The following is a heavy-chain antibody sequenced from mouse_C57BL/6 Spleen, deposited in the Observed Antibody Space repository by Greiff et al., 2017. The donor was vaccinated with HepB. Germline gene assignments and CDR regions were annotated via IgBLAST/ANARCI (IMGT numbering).Heavy chain of an antibody. CDR1: GFTFSDYG. D-gene: IGHD6-2*01. CDR3: ARAASGRAMDY. J-gene: IGHJ4*01. V-gene: IGHV5-17*01. CDR2: ISSGSSTI. Sequence: EVQVVESGGGLVKPGGSLKLSCAASGFTFSDYGMHWVRQAPEKGLEWVAYISSGSSTIYYADTVKGRFTISRDNAKNTLFLQMTSLRSEDTAMYYCARAASGRAMDYWGQGTSVTVSS.